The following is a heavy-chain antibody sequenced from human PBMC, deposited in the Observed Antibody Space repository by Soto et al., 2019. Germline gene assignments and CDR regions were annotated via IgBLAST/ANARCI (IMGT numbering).Heavy chain of an antibody. CDR1: GYTFTSYY. J-gene: IGHJ6*02. V-gene: IGHV1-46*01. Sequence: GASVKVSCKASGYTFTSYYMHWVRQAPGQGLEWMGIINPSGGSTSYAQKFQGRVTMTRDTSTSTVYMELSSLRSEDTAVYYCARDHGSSWNYYYGMDVWGQGTTVTVS. D-gene: IGHD6-13*01. CDR3: ARDHGSSWNYYYGMDV. CDR2: INPSGGST.